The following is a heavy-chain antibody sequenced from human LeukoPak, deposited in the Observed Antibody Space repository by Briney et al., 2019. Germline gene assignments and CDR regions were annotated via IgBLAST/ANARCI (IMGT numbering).Heavy chain of an antibody. Sequence: SETLSLTCTVSGGSISSYYWSWIRQPPGKGLEWIGYIYYSGSTNYNPSLKSRVTISVDTSKNQFSLKLSSVTAADTAVYYCARGHIAVAGHPYYFDYWGQGTLVTVSS. V-gene: IGHV4-59*01. CDR2: IYYSGST. CDR1: GGSISSYY. CDR3: ARGHIAVAGHPYYFDY. J-gene: IGHJ4*02. D-gene: IGHD6-19*01.